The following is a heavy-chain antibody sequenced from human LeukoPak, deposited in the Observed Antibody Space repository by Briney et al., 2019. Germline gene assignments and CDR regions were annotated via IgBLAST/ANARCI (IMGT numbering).Heavy chain of an antibody. CDR1: GYTFTGYY. D-gene: IGHD4-23*01. CDR3: ARVEYGDGNSVGAFDI. V-gene: IGHV1-2*02. J-gene: IGHJ3*02. Sequence: GASVKVSCKASGYTFTGYYMHWVRQAPGQGLEWMGWINPNSGGTNYAQKFRGRVTMTRDTSISTAYMELSSLRSEDTAVYYCARVEYGDGNSVGAFDIWGQGTMVTVSS. CDR2: INPNSGGT.